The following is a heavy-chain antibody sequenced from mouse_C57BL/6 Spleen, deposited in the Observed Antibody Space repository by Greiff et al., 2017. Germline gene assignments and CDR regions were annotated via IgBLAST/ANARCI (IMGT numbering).Heavy chain of an antibody. D-gene: IGHD2-3*01. V-gene: IGHV5-9*01. CDR2: IGGGGGNT. CDR3: ARRWLLEGSYFDY. CDR1: GFTFSSYT. Sequence: EVKVEESGGGLVKPGGSLKLSCAASGFTFSSYTMSWVRQTPEKRLEWVATIGGGGGNTYYPDSVKGRFTISRDNAKNTLYLQMSSLRSENTALYYCARRWLLEGSYFDYWGQGTTLTVSS. J-gene: IGHJ2*01.